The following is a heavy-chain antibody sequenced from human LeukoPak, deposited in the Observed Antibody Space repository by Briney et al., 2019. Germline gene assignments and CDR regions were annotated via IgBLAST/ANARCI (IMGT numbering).Heavy chain of an antibody. D-gene: IGHD1-7*01. CDR2: IYYSGST. J-gene: IGHJ4*02. Sequence: SETLSLTCTVSGGSVRSGSYYWSWIRQPPGKGLEWIGYIYYSGSTNYNPSLKSRVTISVDKSKNQFSLKLSSVTAADTAVYYCARAGDNWNYVGWGQGTLVTVSS. V-gene: IGHV4-61*01. CDR1: GGSVRSGSYY. CDR3: ARAGDNWNYVG.